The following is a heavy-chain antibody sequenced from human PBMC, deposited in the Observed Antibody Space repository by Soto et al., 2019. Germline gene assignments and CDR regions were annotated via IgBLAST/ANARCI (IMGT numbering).Heavy chain of an antibody. J-gene: IGHJ3*02. CDR1: GGTFSSYT. V-gene: IGHV1-69*02. CDR2: IIPILGIA. Sequence: GASVKVSCKASGGTFSSYTISWVRQAPGQGLEWMGRIIPILGIANYAQKFQGRVTITADKSTSTAYMELSSLRSEDTAVYYCARATAIKNRAFDIWGQGTMVTVSS. CDR3: ARATAIKNRAFDI.